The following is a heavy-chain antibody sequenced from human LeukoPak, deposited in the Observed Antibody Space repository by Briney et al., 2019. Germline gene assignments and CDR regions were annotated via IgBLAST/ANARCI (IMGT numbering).Heavy chain of an antibody. D-gene: IGHD3-3*01. Sequence: GGSLRLSCAASGFTFRFYTMTWVRQAPGKGLEWVSSINNIGDKTFYADSVRGRFTISRDNSETTLFPQMNGLRADDTAVYYCAKDRRSGPPDAFDIWGPGTVVTVSS. CDR1: GFTFRFYT. J-gene: IGHJ3*02. CDR3: AKDRRSGPPDAFDI. V-gene: IGHV3-23*01. CDR2: INNIGDKT.